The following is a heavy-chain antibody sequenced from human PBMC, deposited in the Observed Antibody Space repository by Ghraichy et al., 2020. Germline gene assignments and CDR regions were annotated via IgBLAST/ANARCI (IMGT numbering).Heavy chain of an antibody. CDR3: ARQPAATMREFAFDY. D-gene: IGHD2-15*01. Sequence: SETLSLTCTVSGDSISSGSFFWDWIRQPPGKGLDWIGSVFYSGSTYYNPSLKSRVTISVDTSKNQFSLKLSSVTAAETAVYWCARQPAATMREFAFDYWGQGTLVTVSS. V-gene: IGHV4-39*01. CDR1: GDSISSGSFF. CDR2: VFYSGST. J-gene: IGHJ4*02.